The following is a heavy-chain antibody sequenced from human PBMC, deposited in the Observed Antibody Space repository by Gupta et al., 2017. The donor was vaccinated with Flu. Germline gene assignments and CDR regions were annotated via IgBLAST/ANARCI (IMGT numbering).Heavy chain of an antibody. CDR2: IHYGGGT. CDR1: GFTFSSYS. V-gene: IGHV3-23*01. Sequence: EVQLLESGGGLVQPGGSLRLSCAASGFTFSSYSMTWVRQAPGKGLEWVSAIHYGGGTYYADSVKGRFTISRDIFKNTLYLQMNSLRAEDTAVYFCVKEDYECGAECFSLTDWGQGTLVTVSS. CDR3: VKEDYECGAECFSLTD. J-gene: IGHJ4*02. D-gene: IGHD2-21*01.